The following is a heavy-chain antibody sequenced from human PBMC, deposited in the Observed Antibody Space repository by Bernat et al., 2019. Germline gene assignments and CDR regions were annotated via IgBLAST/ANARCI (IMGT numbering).Heavy chain of an antibody. J-gene: IGHJ6*03. D-gene: IGHD3-3*01. CDR3: ARDWYYDFWSGYYTPIHYYYMDV. CDR1: GYTFTSYG. Sequence: QVQLVQSGAEVKKPGASVKVSCKASGYTFTSYGISWVRRAPGQGLEWMGWISAYNGNTNYAQKLQGRVTMTTDTSTSTAYMELRSLRSDDTAVYYCARDWYYDFWSGYYTPIHYYYMDVWGKGTTVTVSS. V-gene: IGHV1-18*01. CDR2: ISAYNGNT.